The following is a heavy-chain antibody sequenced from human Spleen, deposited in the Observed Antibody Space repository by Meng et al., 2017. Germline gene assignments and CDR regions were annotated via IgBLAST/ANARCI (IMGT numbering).Heavy chain of an antibody. Sequence: QGQLSQWWAGLLKPSETLSLTCVVSGGSFSDYYWSWIRPPPGKGLEWIGEINHSGSTNYNPSLESRATISVDTSQNNLSLKLSSVTAADSAVYYCARGPTTMAHDFDYWGQGTLVTVSS. V-gene: IGHV4-34*01. J-gene: IGHJ4*02. D-gene: IGHD4-11*01. CDR2: INHSGST. CDR1: GGSFSDYY. CDR3: ARGPTTMAHDFDY.